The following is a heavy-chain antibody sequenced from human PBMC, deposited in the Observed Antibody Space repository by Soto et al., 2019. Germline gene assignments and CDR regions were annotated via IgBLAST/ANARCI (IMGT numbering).Heavy chain of an antibody. CDR2: ISAYNGNT. J-gene: IGHJ4*02. CDR3: ARDGDACSGGSCYSSY. Sequence: ASVKVSCKAPGFTFTSYGICWVRQAPGQGLEWMGWISAYNGNTNYAQKLQGRVTMTTDTSTSTAYMELRSLRSDDTAVYYCARDGDACSGGSCYSSYWGQGTLVTVSS. V-gene: IGHV1-18*01. D-gene: IGHD2-15*01. CDR1: GFTFTSYG.